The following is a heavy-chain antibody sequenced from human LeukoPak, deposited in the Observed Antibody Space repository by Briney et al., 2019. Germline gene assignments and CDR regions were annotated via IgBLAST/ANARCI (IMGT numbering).Heavy chain of an antibody. CDR3: AREEYSSFGNWFDP. Sequence: SETLSLTCTVSGGSISSYYWSWIRQPPGKGLEWIGYIYYSGSTNYNPSLKSRVTISVDTSKNQFSLKLSSVTAADTAVYYCAREEYSSFGNWFDPWGQGTLVTVSS. V-gene: IGHV4-59*12. CDR1: GGSISSYY. CDR2: IYYSGST. J-gene: IGHJ5*02. D-gene: IGHD6-6*01.